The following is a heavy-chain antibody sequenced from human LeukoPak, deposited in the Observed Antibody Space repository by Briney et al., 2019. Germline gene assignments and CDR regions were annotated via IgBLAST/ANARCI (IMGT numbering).Heavy chain of an antibody. Sequence: GRSLRLSCAASGFSFPDSAMHWVRQAPGKGLEWVSVISWNSGTIVYADSVKGRFTISRDNAKNSLYLQMNSLRPDDTALYYCAKKSGTSSSLVYWGQGTLVTVSS. CDR3: AKKSGTSSSLVY. D-gene: IGHD6-6*01. CDR2: ISWNSGTI. J-gene: IGHJ4*02. CDR1: GFSFPDSA. V-gene: IGHV3-9*01.